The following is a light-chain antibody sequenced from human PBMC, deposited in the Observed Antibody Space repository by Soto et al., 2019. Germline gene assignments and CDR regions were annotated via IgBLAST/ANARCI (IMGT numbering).Light chain of an antibody. CDR1: QSISSY. Sequence: DIQMTQSPSSLSASVGDRVTITCRASQSISSYLNWYQHKPGKAPKLLIYAASSLQSGVPSRFSGSGSGTDFTLTISSLQPEDFATYYCQQSYSTPYTFGQGTKLEIK. CDR3: QQSYSTPYT. CDR2: AAS. V-gene: IGKV1-39*01. J-gene: IGKJ2*01.